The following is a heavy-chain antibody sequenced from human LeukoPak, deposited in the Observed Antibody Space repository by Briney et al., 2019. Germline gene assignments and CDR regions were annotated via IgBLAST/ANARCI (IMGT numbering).Heavy chain of an antibody. CDR2: INAGNGNT. CDR3: ARDGEIYDFWSGLNNWFDP. D-gene: IGHD3-3*01. Sequence: ASVKVSCKASGYTFTSYAMHWVRQAPGQRLEWMGWINAGNGNTKYSQKLQGRVTITRDTSASTAYMELSSLRSEDTAVYYCARDGEIYDFWSGLNNWFDPWGQGTLVTVSS. V-gene: IGHV1-3*01. J-gene: IGHJ5*02. CDR1: GYTFTSYA.